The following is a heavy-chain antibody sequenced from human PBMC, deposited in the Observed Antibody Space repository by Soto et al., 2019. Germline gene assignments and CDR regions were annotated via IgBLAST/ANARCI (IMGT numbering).Heavy chain of an antibody. J-gene: IGHJ3*02. CDR3: ARDDHLLFPGGSGAFDI. V-gene: IGHV1-46*03. Sequence: ASVKVSCKASGYTFTNYYMHWVRQAPGQGLEWMGIINPSGGSTSYAQKFQGRVTMTRDTSTSTVYMELSSLRSEDTAVYYCARDDHLLFPGGSGAFDIWGQGTMVTGSS. D-gene: IGHD3-10*01. CDR1: GYTFTNYY. CDR2: INPSGGST.